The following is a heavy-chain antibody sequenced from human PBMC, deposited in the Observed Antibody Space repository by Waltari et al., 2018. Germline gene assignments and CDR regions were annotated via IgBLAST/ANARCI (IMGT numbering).Heavy chain of an antibody. V-gene: IGHV4-59*01. CDR2: ISYIGRT. Sequence: QVELQESGPRLAKPSQTPSLTCSVSGDSISSYEWGWIRQPPGKGLEWIGEISYIGRTNCNPSLKSRVTISIDTSKNQFSLRLTSVTAADTAVYFCARRYANAFDIWGPGTILTVSS. CDR3: ARRYANAFDI. D-gene: IGHD3-9*01. CDR1: GDSISSYE. J-gene: IGHJ3*02.